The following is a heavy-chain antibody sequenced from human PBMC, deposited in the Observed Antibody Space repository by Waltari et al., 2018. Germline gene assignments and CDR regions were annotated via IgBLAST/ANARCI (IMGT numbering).Heavy chain of an antibody. V-gene: IGHV4-39*07. CDR3: ARSRLRYDYIWGSYPDLLDY. CDR1: GGSISSSSYY. Sequence: QLQLQESGPGLVKPSETLSLTCTVSGGSISSSSYYWGWIRQPPGKGLEWIGSIYYSGSTCYNPSLKSRVTISVGTAKDQFSLKLSSVTAADTAVYYCARSRLRYDYIWGSYPDLLDYWGQGTLVTVSS. J-gene: IGHJ4*02. D-gene: IGHD3-16*02. CDR2: IYYSGST.